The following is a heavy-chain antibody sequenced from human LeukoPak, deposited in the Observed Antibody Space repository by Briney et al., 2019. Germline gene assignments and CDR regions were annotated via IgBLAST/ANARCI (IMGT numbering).Heavy chain of an antibody. Sequence: GGSLRLSCAASGFTFSSYGMHWVRQAPGKGLEWVAIISYDGSNKYYADSVKGRFTISRDNSKNTLYLQMNSLRAEDTAVYYCAKDPHPYSSSWPIIYYLDYWGQGTLVTVSS. V-gene: IGHV3-30*18. J-gene: IGHJ4*02. CDR3: AKDPHPYSSSWPIIYYLDY. CDR2: ISYDGSNK. D-gene: IGHD6-13*01. CDR1: GFTFSSYG.